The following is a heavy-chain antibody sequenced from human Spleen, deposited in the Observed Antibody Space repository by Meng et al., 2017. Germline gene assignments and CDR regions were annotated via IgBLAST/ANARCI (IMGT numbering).Heavy chain of an antibody. V-gene: IGHV4-30-4*01. J-gene: IGHJ4*02. CDR3: ARHYGSGTYPLDY. CDR2: IYYSGST. Sequence: QVQLQESGPGLVKPSQTLSLTCTVSSGSISNADYYWSWIRQPPGKGLEWIGYIYYSGSTYYNPSLKSRVTMSVDTSKNQFSLKLSSVTAADTAVYYCARHYGSGTYPLDYWGQGILVTVSS. CDR1: SGSISNADYY. D-gene: IGHD3-10*01.